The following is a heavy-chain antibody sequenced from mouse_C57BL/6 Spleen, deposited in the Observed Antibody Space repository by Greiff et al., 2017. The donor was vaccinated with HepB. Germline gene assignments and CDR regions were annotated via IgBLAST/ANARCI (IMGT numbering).Heavy chain of an antibody. CDR1: GYTFTSYW. CDR3: TYSNYGFFAY. Sequence: QVQLQQPGAELVKPGASVKLSCKASGYTFTSYWMHWVKQRPGQGLEWIGMIHPNSGSTNYNEKFKSKATLTVDKSSSTAYMQLSSLTSEDSAVYYCTYSNYGFFAYWGQGTLVTVSA. V-gene: IGHV1-64*01. J-gene: IGHJ3*01. CDR2: IHPNSGST. D-gene: IGHD2-5*01.